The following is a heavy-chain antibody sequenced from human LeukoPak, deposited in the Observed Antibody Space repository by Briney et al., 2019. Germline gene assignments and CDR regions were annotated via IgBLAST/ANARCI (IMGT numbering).Heavy chain of an antibody. D-gene: IGHD4-17*01. CDR1: GFSLSTSGMR. CDR3: ARMTYGDRDAFDI. CDR2: IDWDDDK. J-gene: IGHJ3*02. V-gene: IGHV2-70*04. Sequence: SGPTLVNPTQPLTLTCTFSGFSLSTSGMRVSWIRQPPGKALEWLARIDWDDDKFYSTSLKTRLTISKDTSKNQVVLTMTNMDPVDTATYYCARMTYGDRDAFDIWGQGTMVTVSS.